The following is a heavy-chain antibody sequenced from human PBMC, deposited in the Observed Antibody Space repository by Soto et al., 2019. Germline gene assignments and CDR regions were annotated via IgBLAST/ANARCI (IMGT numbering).Heavy chain of an antibody. CDR1: GVTFSSYW. Sequence: EVQLVESGGGLVQPGGSLRLSCTASGVTFSSYWMSWVRQAPGKGLGWVANIKEDGSGKYYVDSVKGRFSISRDNARNSLYLQMNSLRVEDTAVYYCVRVGRLGGYWGQGALVTVSS. CDR3: VRVGRLGGY. J-gene: IGHJ4*02. V-gene: IGHV3-7*03. CDR2: IKEDGSGK. D-gene: IGHD3-16*01.